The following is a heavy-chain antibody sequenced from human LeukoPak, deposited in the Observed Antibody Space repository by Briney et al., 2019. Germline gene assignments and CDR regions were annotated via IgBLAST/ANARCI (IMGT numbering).Heavy chain of an antibody. V-gene: IGHV1-8*01. Sequence: GASVKVSCKASGYTFTSYDINWVRQATGQGLEWMGWMNPNSGNTGYAQKFQGRVTMTRNTSISTAYMELSSLRSEDTAVYYCARVRGLRYFDWLSAPFDYWGQGTLVTVSS. CDR2: MNPNSGNT. J-gene: IGHJ4*02. CDR1: GYTFTSYD. D-gene: IGHD3-9*01. CDR3: ARVRGLRYFDWLSAPFDY.